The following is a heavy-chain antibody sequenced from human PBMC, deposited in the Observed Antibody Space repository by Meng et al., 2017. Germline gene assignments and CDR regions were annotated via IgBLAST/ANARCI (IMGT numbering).Heavy chain of an antibody. D-gene: IGHD1-26*01. CDR2: AYYRSKWYH. CDR1: GDSVSSNSAA. CDR3: ARGSYSFDS. V-gene: IGHV6-1*01. Sequence: QRQQSGPGLVKPSQTLSLICAISGDSVSSNSAAWNWIRQSPSRGLEWLGRAYYRSKWYHDYAESVKSRISIDPDTSKNQFSLQLRSVTPEDSAVYYCARGSYSFDSWGQRTLVTVSS. J-gene: IGHJ4*02.